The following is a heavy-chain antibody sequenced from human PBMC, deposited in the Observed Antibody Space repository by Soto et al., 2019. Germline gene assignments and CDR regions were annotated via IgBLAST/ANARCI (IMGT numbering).Heavy chain of an antibody. CDR3: TSFCSSCFFDY. Sequence: EVQLVESGGGLVQPGGSLKLSCAASGFTFSDSAMHWVRQASGKGLEWVGRIRSKPNSYATEYAASVTGRFTISRDDSKHTAYLHMNSLKTEDTAVYYCTSFCSSCFFDYWGQGTLVTVSA. CDR2: IRSKPNSYAT. J-gene: IGHJ4*02. D-gene: IGHD6-13*01. CDR1: GFTFSDSA. V-gene: IGHV3-73*01.